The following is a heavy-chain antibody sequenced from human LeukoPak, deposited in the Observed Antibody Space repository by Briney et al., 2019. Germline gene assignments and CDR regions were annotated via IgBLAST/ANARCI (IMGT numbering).Heavy chain of an antibody. CDR1: GGSISSSYYY. D-gene: IGHD6-19*01. V-gene: IGHV4-39*02. CDR2: IYSSGST. CDR3: ATDWSSGSFDY. Sequence: SETLSLTCTVSGGSISSSYYYWGWIRQPPGKGLEWIGSIYSSGSTYYNPSLKSRVTISVDTSKNQFSLKLTSVTAADTAVYYCATDWSSGSFDYWGQGTLVTVSS. J-gene: IGHJ4*02.